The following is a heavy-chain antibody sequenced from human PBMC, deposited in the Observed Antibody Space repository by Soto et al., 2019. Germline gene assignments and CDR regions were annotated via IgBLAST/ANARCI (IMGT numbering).Heavy chain of an antibody. CDR3: ENILRFSKYYFDY. CDR1: GFSLSTIGVG. CDR2: IYWNDDK. Sequence: QIPLKESGPTLVQPTQTVTLTCTFSGFSLSTIGVGVVWIHQPPGKALEWLALIYWNDDKRYSPSLKSMLTLTTDTTKNYVVLTFNNLDPVATATYYCENILRFSKYYFDYLGQGTLVTVSS. D-gene: IGHD4-17*01. J-gene: IGHJ4*02. V-gene: IGHV2-5*01.